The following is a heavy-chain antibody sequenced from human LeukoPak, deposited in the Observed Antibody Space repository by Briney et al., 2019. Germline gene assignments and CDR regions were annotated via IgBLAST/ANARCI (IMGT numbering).Heavy chain of an antibody. CDR1: GFTFSSYE. V-gene: IGHV3-48*03. CDR3: ARESAGYCTNGVWYLFDY. D-gene: IGHD2-8*01. J-gene: IGHJ4*02. CDR2: ISSSGSTI. Sequence: PGGSLRLSCAASGFTFSSYEMNWVRQAPGKGLEWVSYISSSGSTIYYADSVKGRFTISRDNAKNSLYLQMNSLRAEDTAVYYCARESAGYCTNGVWYLFDYWGQGTLVTVSS.